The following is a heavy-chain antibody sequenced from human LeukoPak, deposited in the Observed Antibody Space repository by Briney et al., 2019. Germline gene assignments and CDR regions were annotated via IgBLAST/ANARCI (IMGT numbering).Heavy chain of an antibody. D-gene: IGHD2-15*01. CDR2: INHSGST. V-gene: IGHV4-34*01. CDR1: GGSFSGYY. CDR3: ARFPQEGYCSGGSCYLGFDY. Sequence: SETLSLTCVVYGGSFSGYYWSWIRQPPGRGLEWIGEINHSGSTNYNPSLKSRVTISVDTSKNQFSLKLSSVTAADTAVYYCARFPQEGYCSGGSCYLGFDYWGQGTLVTVSS. J-gene: IGHJ4*02.